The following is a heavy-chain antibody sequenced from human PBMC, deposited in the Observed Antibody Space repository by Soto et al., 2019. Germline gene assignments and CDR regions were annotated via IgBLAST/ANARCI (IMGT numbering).Heavy chain of an antibody. J-gene: IGHJ4*02. CDR2: ISSTGTSM. CDR1: GFTFSSYE. Sequence: VQLVESGGDLVQPGGSLRLSCAASGFTFSSYEMNWVRQAPGKGLEWVSYISSTGTSMDYADSVQGRFTISRDNAKNSLPLQLNSLRDEDTAVYYCARETHFIDYWGQGTLVSVSA. V-gene: IGHV3-48*03. CDR3: ARETHFIDY.